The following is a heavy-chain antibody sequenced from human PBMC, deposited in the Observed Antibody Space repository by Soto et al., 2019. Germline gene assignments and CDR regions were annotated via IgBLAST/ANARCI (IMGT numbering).Heavy chain of an antibody. J-gene: IGHJ6*02. CDR1: GYTFTSYD. CDR3: ARVSSSSWYFYYYYGMDV. D-gene: IGHD6-13*01. CDR2: MNPNSGNT. V-gene: IGHV1-8*01. Sequence: ASVKVSCKASGYTFTSYDINWVRQATGQGLEWMGWMNPNSGNTGYAQKFQGRVTMTRNTSISTAYMELSSLRSEDTAVYYCARVSSSSWYFYYYYGMDVWGQGTTVTVS.